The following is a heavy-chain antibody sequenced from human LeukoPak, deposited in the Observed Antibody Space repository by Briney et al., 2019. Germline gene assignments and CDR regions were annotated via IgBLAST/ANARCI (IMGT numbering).Heavy chain of an antibody. CDR3: AKEGDEFRGYLDV. CDR2: IHNDGTMG. D-gene: IGHD5-12*01. V-gene: IGHV3-30*02. CDR1: GFTFSRLG. J-gene: IGHJ6*04. Sequence: GGSLRLSCATSGFTFSRLGMQWVRQAPGKGLEWVAVIHNDGTMGQYADSVKGRFAISKDFSRNTLHLQMHSLRDDDTAVYYCAKEGDEFRGYLDVWGKGTTVTVSS.